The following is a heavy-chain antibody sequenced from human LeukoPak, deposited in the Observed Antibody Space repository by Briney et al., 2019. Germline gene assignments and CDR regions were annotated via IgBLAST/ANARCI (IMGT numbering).Heavy chain of an antibody. V-gene: IGHV3-9*01. CDR3: AKDMNYGGNLYYFDY. CDR1: GFTFDDYA. D-gene: IGHD4-23*01. Sequence: SLRLSCAASGFTFDDYAMHWVRQAPGKGLEWVSGISWNSGSIGYADSVKGRFTISRDNAKNSLYLQMNSLRAEDTALYYCAKDMNYGGNLYYFDYWGQGTLVTVSS. J-gene: IGHJ4*02. CDR2: ISWNSGSI.